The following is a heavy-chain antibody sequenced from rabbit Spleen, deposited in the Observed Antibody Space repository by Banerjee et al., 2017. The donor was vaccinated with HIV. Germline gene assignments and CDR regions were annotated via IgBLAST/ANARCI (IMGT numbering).Heavy chain of an antibody. Sequence: QSLEESGGDLVQPGASLTLTCTASGFSFSSSYYMCWVRQAPGKGLEWIACIYGGSIGDTYYANWAKGRFTFSKTSSTTVTLQMTSLTAADTATYFCARDVDTIYFRFSLWGPGTLVTVS. CDR2: IYGGSIGDT. D-gene: IGHD1-1*01. J-gene: IGHJ4*01. V-gene: IGHV1S40*01. CDR1: GFSFSSSYY. CDR3: ARDVDTIYFRFSL.